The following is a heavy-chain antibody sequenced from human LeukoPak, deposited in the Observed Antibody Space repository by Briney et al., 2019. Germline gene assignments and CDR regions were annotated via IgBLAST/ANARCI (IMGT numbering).Heavy chain of an antibody. Sequence: GESLKISCEGSGYSFSNYWIAWVRQMPGKGLEWMGIIYPGDSVTRYSPSFQGQVTISADKSISTAYLQWNSLQASDTAMYYCARHEVVGSTYTAFDVWGQGTVVIVSS. CDR1: GYSFSNYW. CDR3: ARHEVVGSTYTAFDV. D-gene: IGHD1-26*01. V-gene: IGHV5-51*01. CDR2: IYPGDSVT. J-gene: IGHJ3*01.